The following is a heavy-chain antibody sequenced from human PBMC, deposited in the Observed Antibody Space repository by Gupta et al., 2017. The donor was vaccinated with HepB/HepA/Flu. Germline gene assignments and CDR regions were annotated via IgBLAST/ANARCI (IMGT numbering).Heavy chain of an antibody. J-gene: IGHJ4*02. D-gene: IGHD4-11*01. CDR1: GGSISSSSYY. V-gene: IGHV4-39*01. CDR3: ASLNSNYAPYYFDY. CDR2: IYYSGST. Sequence: QLQLQESGPGLVTPSETLSLTCTVSGGSISSSSYYWCWIRQPPGKGLEWIGSIYYSGSTYYNPSLKSRVTISVDTSKNQFSLKLSSVTAADTAVYYCASLNSNYAPYYFDYWGQGTLVTVSS.